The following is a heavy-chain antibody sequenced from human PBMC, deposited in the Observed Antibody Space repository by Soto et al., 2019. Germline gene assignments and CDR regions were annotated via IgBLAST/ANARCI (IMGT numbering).Heavy chain of an antibody. Sequence: VQLVESGGGLVKPGGSLRLSCAASGFTFSNAWMNWVRQAPGKGPEWVGRIKSKTDGGTTDYAAPVKGRFTISRDDSKNTLYLQMNSLKTEDTAVYYCTTDAPEAGYYGMDVWGQGTTVTVSS. CDR2: IKSKTDGGTT. CDR3: TTDAPEAGYYGMDV. V-gene: IGHV3-15*07. D-gene: IGHD6-19*01. CDR1: GFTFSNAW. J-gene: IGHJ6*02.